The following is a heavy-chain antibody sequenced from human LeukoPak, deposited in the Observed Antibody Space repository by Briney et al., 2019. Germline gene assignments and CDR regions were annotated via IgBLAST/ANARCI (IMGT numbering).Heavy chain of an antibody. J-gene: IGHJ4*02. CDR3: ARRLGAADS. CDR2: IYYSGST. CDR1: GFTFSSYS. V-gene: IGHV4-39*01. Sequence: GSLRLSCAASGFTFSSYSMNWIRQPPGKGLEWIGSIYYSGSTYYNPSLKSRVTISVDTSKNQFSLKLSSVTAADTAVYYCARRLGAADSWGQGTLVTVSS. D-gene: IGHD6-13*01.